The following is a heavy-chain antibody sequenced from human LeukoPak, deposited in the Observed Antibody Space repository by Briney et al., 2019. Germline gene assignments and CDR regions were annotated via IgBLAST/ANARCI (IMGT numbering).Heavy chain of an antibody. CDR3: ARRLLATIPIYDY. CDR2: IYPGDSDT. D-gene: IGHD5-24*01. Sequence: GESLKISCKGSGYSFTSYWSGWVRQMPGKGLEWMGIIYPGDSDTRYSPSFQGQVTISADKSISTAYLQWSSLKASDTAMYYCARRLLATIPIYDYWGQGTLVTVSS. V-gene: IGHV5-51*01. CDR1: GYSFTSYW. J-gene: IGHJ4*02.